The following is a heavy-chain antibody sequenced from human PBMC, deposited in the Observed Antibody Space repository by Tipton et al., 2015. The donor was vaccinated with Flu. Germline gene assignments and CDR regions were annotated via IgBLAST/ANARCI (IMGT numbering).Heavy chain of an antibody. CDR3: ARDLWNDRRAYYYYGVDV. J-gene: IGHJ6*02. V-gene: IGHV4-39*07. D-gene: IGHD1-1*01. CDR1: GDSISTTIYY. Sequence: TLSLTCTVSGDSISTTIYYWGWVRQPPGKGLEWIGSIYYSGTTYYNPSLKSRVTISVDSSKNELSLTLASLTAADTAVYYCARDLWNDRRAYYYYGVDVWGQGTTVNVSS. CDR2: IYYSGTT.